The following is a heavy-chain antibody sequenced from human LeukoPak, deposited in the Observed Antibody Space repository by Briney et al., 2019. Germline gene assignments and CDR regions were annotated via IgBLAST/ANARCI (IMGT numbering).Heavy chain of an antibody. CDR3: ARIDYGDYFYYFDY. J-gene: IGHJ4*02. Sequence: SETLSLTCTVSGGSISSSSYYWGWIRQPPGKGLEWIGSIYYSGSTYYNPSLKSRVTISVDTSKNQFSLKLSSVTAADTAVYYCARIDYGDYFYYFDYWGQGTLVTVSS. CDR1: GGSISSSSYY. CDR2: IYYSGST. V-gene: IGHV4-39*01. D-gene: IGHD4-17*01.